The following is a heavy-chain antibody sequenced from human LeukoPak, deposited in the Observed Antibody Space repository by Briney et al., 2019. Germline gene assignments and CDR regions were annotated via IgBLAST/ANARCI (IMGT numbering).Heavy chain of an antibody. CDR1: GFTFSSYA. CDR3: ARDYGDYEFNFDY. Sequence: PGGSLRLSCAASGFTFSSYAMHWVRQAPGKGLEWVAVISYDGSNKYYADSVKGRFTISRDNSKNTLYLQMNSLRAEDTAVYYCARDYGDYEFNFDYWGQGTLVTVSS. J-gene: IGHJ4*02. D-gene: IGHD4-17*01. V-gene: IGHV3-30*04. CDR2: ISYDGSNK.